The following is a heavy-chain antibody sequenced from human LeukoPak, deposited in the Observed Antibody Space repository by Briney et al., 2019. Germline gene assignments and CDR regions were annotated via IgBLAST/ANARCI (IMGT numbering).Heavy chain of an antibody. CDR1: GFTFSSYS. V-gene: IGHV3-21*04. CDR2: ISGGSSYI. Sequence: GGSLRLSCAASGFTFSSYSMNWGRQAPGKGLEWVSSISGGSSYIYYADSVKGRFTISRDNAKNSLYLQMNSLRDEDTAVYYCARGLKSRGKCGFDPWGQGTLVTVSS. CDR3: ARGLKSRGKCGFDP. J-gene: IGHJ5*02. D-gene: IGHD3-16*01.